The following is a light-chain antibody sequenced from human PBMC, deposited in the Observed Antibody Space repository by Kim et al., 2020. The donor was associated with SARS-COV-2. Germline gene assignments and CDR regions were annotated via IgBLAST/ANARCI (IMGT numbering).Light chain of an antibody. CDR2: GAS. CDR3: QHYVSSPFT. V-gene: IGKV3-20*01. J-gene: IGKJ4*01. Sequence: EIVLTQSPGTLSLSPGERATLSCRASQSVSNNYLAWYQQKPGQTPRLLIYGASSRATGVPDRFSGSGSGTDFTLTISRLEPEDFAVYYCQHYVSSPFTFGGGTKVDIK. CDR1: QSVSNNY.